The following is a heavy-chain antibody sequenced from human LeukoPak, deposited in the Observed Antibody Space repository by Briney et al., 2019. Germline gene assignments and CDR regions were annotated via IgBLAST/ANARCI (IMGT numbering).Heavy chain of an antibody. D-gene: IGHD5-12*01. Sequence: GGSLRLSCAASGFPFSSYGMHWVRQAPGKGLEWVAVIWYDGSNKYYADSVKGRFTISRDNSKNTLYLQMNSLRAEDTAVYYCAREYVWAVATILGSYYYYGMDVWGQGTTVTVSS. CDR2: IWYDGSNK. J-gene: IGHJ6*02. CDR3: AREYVWAVATILGSYYYYGMDV. V-gene: IGHV3-33*01. CDR1: GFPFSSYG.